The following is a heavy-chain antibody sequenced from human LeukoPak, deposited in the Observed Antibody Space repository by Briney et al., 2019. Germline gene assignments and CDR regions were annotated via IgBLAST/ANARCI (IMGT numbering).Heavy chain of an antibody. J-gene: IGHJ4*02. CDR1: GFTFSSHA. D-gene: IGHD3-3*01. V-gene: IGHV3-23*01. Sequence: PGGSLRLYCAASGFTFSSHAMAWVRQAPGKGLEWVSAIGGRGGSTYYADSVKGRFTISRDNSKNTVYLQMNSLRAEDTAVYYCARDPGVVAFHYFDFWGQGTLVTVSS. CDR3: ARDPGVVAFHYFDF. CDR2: IGGRGGST.